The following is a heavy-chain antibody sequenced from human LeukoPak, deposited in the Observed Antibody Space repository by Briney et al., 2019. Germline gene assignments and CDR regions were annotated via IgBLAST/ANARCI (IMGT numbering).Heavy chain of an antibody. CDR2: ISYDGSNK. Sequence: GRSLRLSCAASGFTFSSYAMHWVRQAPGKGLEWVAVISYDGSNKYYADSVKGRFTISRDNSKNTLYLQMNSLRAEDTAVYYCARDGDPDPSSDAFDIWGQGTMVTVSS. V-gene: IGHV3-30-3*01. D-gene: IGHD2-21*01. CDR1: GFTFSSYA. J-gene: IGHJ3*02. CDR3: ARDGDPDPSSDAFDI.